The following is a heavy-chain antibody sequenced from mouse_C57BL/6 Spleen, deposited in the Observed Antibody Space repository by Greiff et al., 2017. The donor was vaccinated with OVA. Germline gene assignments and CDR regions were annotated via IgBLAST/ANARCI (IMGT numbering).Heavy chain of an antibody. V-gene: IGHV3-6*01. CDR2: ISYDGSN. J-gene: IGHJ3*01. CDR3: ARDGLRRGFAY. CDR1: GYSITSGYY. Sequence: EVQLQESGPGLVKPSQSLSLTCSVTGYSITSGYYWNWIRQFPGNKLEWMGYISYDGSNNYNPSLKNRISITRDTSKNQFFLKLNSVTTEDTATYYCARDGLRRGFAYWGQGTLVTVSA. D-gene: IGHD2-4*01.